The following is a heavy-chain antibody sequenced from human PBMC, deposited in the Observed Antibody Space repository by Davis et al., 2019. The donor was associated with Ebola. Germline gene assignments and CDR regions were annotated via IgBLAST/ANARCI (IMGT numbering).Heavy chain of an antibody. CDR1: GGSISSGGYY. Sequence: SETLSLTCSVAGGSISSGGYYWNWIRQHPGEGLEWIGIIYYSGTTHYNPSLKSRVIISRDTSKNQFSLKLSSVTAADTAVYYCARLVALYDNSGYAYLDYWGQGILVTVSS. CDR2: IYYSGTT. V-gene: IGHV4-31*03. CDR3: ARLVALYDNSGYAYLDY. D-gene: IGHD3-22*01. J-gene: IGHJ4*02.